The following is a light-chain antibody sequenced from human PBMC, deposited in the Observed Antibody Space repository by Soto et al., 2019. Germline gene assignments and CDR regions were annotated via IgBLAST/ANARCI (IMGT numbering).Light chain of an antibody. J-gene: IGKJ3*01. Sequence: VMTQSPDSLAVPLGERATINCKSSQSVLYSPNNKNYLXWYQQKPGQPPKLLIYWASTRESGVPDRFSGSGSGTDFTLTISSLQADDVAVYFCQQYSVTPLTFGPGTKVDIK. CDR1: QSVLYSPNNKNY. V-gene: IGKV4-1*01. CDR2: WAS. CDR3: QQYSVTPLT.